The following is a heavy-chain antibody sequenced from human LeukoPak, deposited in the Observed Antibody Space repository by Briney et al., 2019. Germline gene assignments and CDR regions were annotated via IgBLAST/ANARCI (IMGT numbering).Heavy chain of an antibody. CDR3: AGAIVVVVAATIPYFDY. V-gene: IGHV4-39*07. J-gene: IGHJ4*02. CDR1: GGSISSSSYY. Sequence: SETLSLTCTVSGGSISSSSYYWAWIRQPPGKGLEWIGSIYYSGSTYYNPSLKSRVTISVDTPKNQFSLKLSSVTAADTAVYYCAGAIVVVVAATIPYFDYWGQGTLVTVSS. D-gene: IGHD2-15*01. CDR2: IYYSGST.